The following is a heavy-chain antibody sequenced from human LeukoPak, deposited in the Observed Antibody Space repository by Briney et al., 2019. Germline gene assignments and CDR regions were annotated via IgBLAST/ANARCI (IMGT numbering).Heavy chain of an antibody. J-gene: IGHJ5*02. CDR3: ARGWRRYYYGSGSYSPNWFDP. Sequence: SETLSLTCTVSGGSISSSSYYWGWIRQPPGKGLEWIGEINHSGSTNYNPSLKSRVTISVDTSKNQFSLKLSSVTAADTAVYYCARGWRRYYYGSGSYSPNWFDPWGQGTLVTVSS. CDR2: INHSGST. CDR1: GGSISSSSYY. D-gene: IGHD3-10*01. V-gene: IGHV4-39*07.